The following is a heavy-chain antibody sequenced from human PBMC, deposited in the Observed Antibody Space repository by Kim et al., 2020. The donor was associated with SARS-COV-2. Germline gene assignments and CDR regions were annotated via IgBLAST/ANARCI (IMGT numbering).Heavy chain of an antibody. V-gene: IGHV4-59*01. CDR2: IYYSGST. CDR1: GGSISSYY. D-gene: IGHD6-6*01. Sequence: SETLSLTCTVSGGSISSYYWSWIRQPPGKGLEWIGYIYYSGSTNYNPSLKSRVTISVDTSKNQFSLKLSSVTAADTAVYYCARVVIQGIAARPFYYYYG. CDR3: ARVVIQGIAARPFYYYYG. J-gene: IGHJ6*01.